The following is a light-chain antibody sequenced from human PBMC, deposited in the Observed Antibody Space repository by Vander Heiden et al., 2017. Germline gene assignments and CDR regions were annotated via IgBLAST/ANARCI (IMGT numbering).Light chain of an antibody. CDR2: GAS. J-gene: IGKJ1*01. V-gene: IGKV3-15*01. CDR1: QSVSSN. Sequence: EIVMTQSPATLSVSPWERATLSCRASQSVSSNLAWYQQKPGQAPRLLIYGASTRATGIPARFSGSGSGTEFTLTISSLQSEDFAVYYCQQYNNWPPGRTFGQGTKVEIK. CDR3: QQYNNWPPGRT.